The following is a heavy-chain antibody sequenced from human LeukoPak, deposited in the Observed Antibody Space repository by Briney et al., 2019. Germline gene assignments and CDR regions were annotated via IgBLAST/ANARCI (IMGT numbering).Heavy chain of an antibody. D-gene: IGHD2-2*01. CDR3: ARANFLYCSSSTCLFDY. V-gene: IGHV1-2*02. Sequence: ASVKVSCKASGYTFTDYYTHWVRQAPGQGFEWMGWINPNDGDTNYAQKFQGRVTMTRDTSISTAHMEVSRLRSDDTAVYYCARANFLYCSSSTCLFDYWGQGTLVTVSS. J-gene: IGHJ4*02. CDR1: GYTFTDYY. CDR2: INPNDGDT.